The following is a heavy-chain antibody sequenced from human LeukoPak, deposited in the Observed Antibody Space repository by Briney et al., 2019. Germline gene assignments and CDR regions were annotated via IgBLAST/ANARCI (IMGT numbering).Heavy chain of an antibody. CDR2: IYYSGSS. CDR3: ARDRGAAGIDF. CDR1: GGSISSYY. Sequence: SETLSLTCTVSGGSISSYYWSWIRQPPEKGLEWIGYIYYSGSSNYNPSLKGRVSISVDMSKSQFSLKLSFVTAADTAVYYCARDRGAAGIDFWGQGTLVTVSS. V-gene: IGHV4-59*01. J-gene: IGHJ4*02. D-gene: IGHD6-25*01.